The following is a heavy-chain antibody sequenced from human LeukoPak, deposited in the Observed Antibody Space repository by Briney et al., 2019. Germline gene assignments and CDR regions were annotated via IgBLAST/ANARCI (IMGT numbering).Heavy chain of an antibody. CDR1: GYTFTGYY. D-gene: IGHD3-22*01. CDR3: ARPPYDSSGYSSWFDY. Sequence: ASVKVSCKASGYTFTGYYMHWVRQAPGQGLEWMGWINPNSGGTNYAQKFQGRVTMTRGTSISTAYMELSRLRSEDTAVYYCARPPYDSSGYSSWFDYWGLGTLVTVSS. J-gene: IGHJ4*02. CDR2: INPNSGGT. V-gene: IGHV1-2*02.